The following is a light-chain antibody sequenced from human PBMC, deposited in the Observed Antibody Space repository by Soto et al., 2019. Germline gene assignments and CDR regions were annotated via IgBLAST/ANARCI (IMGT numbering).Light chain of an antibody. V-gene: IGLV1-40*01. CDR1: SSNIGAGYD. Sequence: VGTESPSTSGAPGQGVARACTGSSSNIGAGYDVHWYQQLPGTAPKLLIFANINRPSGVPDRFSGSKSDTSASLAITGLRAEDEADYYCQSYDSSLSGYVFGTGTKVTV. J-gene: IGLJ1*01. CDR2: ANI. CDR3: QSYDSSLSGYV.